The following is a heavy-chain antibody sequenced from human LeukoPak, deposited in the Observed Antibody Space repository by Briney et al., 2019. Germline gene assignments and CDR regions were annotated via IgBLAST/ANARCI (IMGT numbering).Heavy chain of an antibody. CDR1: GFTFSSYA. J-gene: IGHJ4*02. CDR2: ISYDGNNK. Sequence: PGGSLRLSCAASGFTFSSYAMHWVRQAPGKGLNCVAVISYDGNNKYYADSVKGRFTISRDNSKNTLYLQMNSLRAEDTAVYYCARPTPSFSSGWYNPYFDYWGQGTLVTVSS. D-gene: IGHD6-19*01. V-gene: IGHV3-30*04. CDR3: ARPTPSFSSGWYNPYFDY.